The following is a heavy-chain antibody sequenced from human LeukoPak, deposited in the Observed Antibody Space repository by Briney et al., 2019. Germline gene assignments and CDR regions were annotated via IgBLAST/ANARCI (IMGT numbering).Heavy chain of an antibody. J-gene: IGHJ4*02. D-gene: IGHD1-26*01. Sequence: GGSLRLSCAASGLTFSNYAMSWIRQAPGKGLEWVSNISSSGSTIYYADSVKGRFTISRDNAKNSLYLQMNSLRAEDTAVYYCASSSWWELPNWGQGTLVTVSS. V-gene: IGHV3-11*01. CDR3: ASSSWWELPN. CDR1: GLTFSNYA. CDR2: ISSSGSTI.